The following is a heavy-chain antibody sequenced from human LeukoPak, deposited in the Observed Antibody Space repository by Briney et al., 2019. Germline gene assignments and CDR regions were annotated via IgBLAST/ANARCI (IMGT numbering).Heavy chain of an antibody. CDR3: ARGPPPYYGSGSYYKYYFDY. D-gene: IGHD3-10*01. Sequence: PSETLSLTCAVYGGSFSGYYWSWIRQPPGKGLEWVGEISHRGSTNYNPSLKSRVTISVDTSKNQFSLKLSSVTAADTAVYYCARGPPPYYGSGSYYKYYFDYWGQGTLVTVSS. V-gene: IGHV4-34*01. CDR1: GGSFSGYY. CDR2: ISHRGST. J-gene: IGHJ4*02.